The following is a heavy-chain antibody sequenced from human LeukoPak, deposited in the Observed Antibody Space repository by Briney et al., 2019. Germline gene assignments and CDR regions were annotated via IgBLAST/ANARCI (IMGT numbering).Heavy chain of an antibody. Sequence: SETLSLTCTVSGGSISSSSYYWGWIRQPPGKGLEWIGSIYYSGSTYYNPSFKSRVTISVDTSKNQFSLKLSSVTAADTAVYYCARHWFISSGHYIDYWGQGTLVTVSS. D-gene: IGHD6-19*01. CDR1: GGSISSSSYY. CDR2: IYYSGST. CDR3: ARHWFISSGHYIDY. J-gene: IGHJ4*02. V-gene: IGHV4-39*01.